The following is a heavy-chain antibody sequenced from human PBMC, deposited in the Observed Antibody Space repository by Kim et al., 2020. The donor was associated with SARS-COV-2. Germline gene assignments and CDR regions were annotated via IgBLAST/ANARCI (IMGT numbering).Heavy chain of an antibody. V-gene: IGHV3-43*02. D-gene: IGHD3-9*01. Sequence: GGSLRLSCAASGFTFDDYAMHWVRQAPGKGLEWVSLISGDGGSTYYADSVKGRFTISRDNSKNSLYLQMNSLRTEDTALYYCAKDIQPQFYYDILTGYYSTDAFDIWGQGTMVTVSS. CDR2: ISGDGGST. CDR1: GFTFDDYA. J-gene: IGHJ3*02. CDR3: AKDIQPQFYYDILTGYYSTDAFDI.